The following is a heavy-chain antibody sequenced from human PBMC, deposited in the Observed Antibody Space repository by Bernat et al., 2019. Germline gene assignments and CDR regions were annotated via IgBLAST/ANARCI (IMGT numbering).Heavy chain of an antibody. V-gene: IGHV3-66*02. Sequence: EVQLVESGGGLVQPGGSLRLSCVASGFTVSSNYMSWVRQAPGKGLEWVSVIYSGGSTYYADSVKGRFTISRDNSKNTLYLQMNSLRAEDTAVYYCARSWYYYDSSGHKNAFDIWGQGTMVTVSS. CDR3: ARSWYYYDSSGHKNAFDI. CDR2: IYSGGST. CDR1: GFTVSSNY. D-gene: IGHD3-22*01. J-gene: IGHJ3*02.